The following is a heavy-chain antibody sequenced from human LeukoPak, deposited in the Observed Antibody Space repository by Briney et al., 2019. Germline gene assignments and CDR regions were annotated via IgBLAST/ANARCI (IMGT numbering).Heavy chain of an antibody. J-gene: IGHJ5*02. CDR3: ARERIAAAGTLIWFDP. D-gene: IGHD6-13*01. CDR2: IYTSGST. CDR1: GGSISSYY. Sequence: SETLSLTCTVSGGSISSYYWSWIRQPAGKGLEWIGRIYTSGSTNYNPSLKSRVTMSVDTSKNQFSLKLSSVTAADTAVYYCARERIAAAGTLIWFDPWGQGTLVTVPS. V-gene: IGHV4-4*07.